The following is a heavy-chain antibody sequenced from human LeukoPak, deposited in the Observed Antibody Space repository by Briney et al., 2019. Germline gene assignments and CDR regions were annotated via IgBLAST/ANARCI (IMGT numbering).Heavy chain of an antibody. V-gene: IGHV4-61*02. CDR3: ASSFRAAAVRFDDY. J-gene: IGHJ4*02. CDR2: IYTSGST. Sequence: PSQTLSLTCTVSGGSISSGSYYWSWIRQPAGKGLEWIGRIYTSGSTNYNPSLKSRVTISVDTSKNQFSLKLSSVTAADTAVYYCASSFRAAAVRFDDYWGQGTLVTVSS. D-gene: IGHD6-13*01. CDR1: GGSISSGSYY.